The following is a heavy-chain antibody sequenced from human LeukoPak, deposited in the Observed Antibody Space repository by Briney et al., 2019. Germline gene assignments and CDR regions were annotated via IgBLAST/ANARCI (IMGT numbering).Heavy chain of an antibody. CDR2: IYHSGST. CDR1: GGSISSSNW. Sequence: PSGTLSLTCAVSGGSISSSNWWSWVRQPPGKGLEWLGEIYHSGSTNYNPSLKSRVTISVDKSKNQFSLKLSSVTAADTAVYYCASRDRGDGWSRDYWGQGTLVTVSS. V-gene: IGHV4-4*02. CDR3: ASRDRGDGWSRDY. D-gene: IGHD6-19*01. J-gene: IGHJ4*02.